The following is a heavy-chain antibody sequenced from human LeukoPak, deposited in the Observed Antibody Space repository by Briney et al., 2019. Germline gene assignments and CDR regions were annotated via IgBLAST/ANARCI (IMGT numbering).Heavy chain of an antibody. CDR1: GGSISSSNW. CDR3: ATGGYYYDSSGSFFDY. V-gene: IGHV4-4*02. J-gene: IGHJ4*02. Sequence: SETLSLTCAVSGGSISSSNWWSWVRQPPGKGPEWIGEIYHSGSTNYNPSLKSRVTISVDKSKNQFSLKLSSVTAADTAVYYCATGGYYYDSSGSFFDYWGQGTLVTVSS. D-gene: IGHD3-22*01. CDR2: IYHSGST.